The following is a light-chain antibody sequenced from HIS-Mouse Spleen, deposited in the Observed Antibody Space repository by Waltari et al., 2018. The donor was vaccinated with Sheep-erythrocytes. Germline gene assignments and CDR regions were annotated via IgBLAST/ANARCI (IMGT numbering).Light chain of an antibody. Sequence: DIQMTQSPSTLSAALGDIVTIACRASQSISSWLACYQQKPGKAPKLLIYKSSSLDSGVPSRFSRSGYGTEFTLTISRLQPDAFATYYCQQYNSYSPLTFGGGTKVEIK. CDR3: QQYNSYSPLT. CDR2: KSS. J-gene: IGKJ4*01. V-gene: IGKV1-5*03. CDR1: QSISSW.